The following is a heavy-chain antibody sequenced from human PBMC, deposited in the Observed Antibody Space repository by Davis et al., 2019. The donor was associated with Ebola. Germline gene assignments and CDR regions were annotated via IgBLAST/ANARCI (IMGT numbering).Heavy chain of an antibody. CDR2: IRSKANSYAT. D-gene: IGHD2-2*01. J-gene: IGHJ6*04. CDR3: TRALGYCSSTSCF. Sequence: GESLKIFCAASGFTFSGSAMHWVRQASGKGLEWVGRIRSKANSYATAYAASVKGRFTISRDDSKNTAYLQMNSLKTEDTAVYYCTRALGYCSSTSCFWGKGTTVTVSS. V-gene: IGHV3-73*01. CDR1: GFTFSGSA.